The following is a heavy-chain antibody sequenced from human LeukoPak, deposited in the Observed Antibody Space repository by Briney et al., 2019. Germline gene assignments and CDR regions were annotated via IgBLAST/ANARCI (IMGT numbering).Heavy chain of an antibody. Sequence: PGGSLRLSCVASGFPFSDYSVNWVRQAPGKGLEWVSAISSTGRDIYYADSVKGRFTISRDNTKNSLFLQMSSLRAEDTAVYYCASGDRHDFWGQGTLVSVSS. J-gene: IGHJ4*02. CDR2: ISSTGRDI. D-gene: IGHD2-21*01. CDR1: GFPFSDYS. V-gene: IGHV3-21*01. CDR3: ASGDRHDF.